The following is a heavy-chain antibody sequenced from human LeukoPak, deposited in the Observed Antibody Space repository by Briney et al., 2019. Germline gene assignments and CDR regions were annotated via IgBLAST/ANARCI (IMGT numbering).Heavy chain of an antibody. J-gene: IGHJ4*02. V-gene: IGHV4-31*03. Sequence: SQTLSLTCTVSGGSISSGGYYWSWIRQHPGKGLEWIGYIYYSGSTYYNPSLKSRVTISVDTSKNQFSLKLSSVTAADTAVYYCARYPTRQGSFDYWGQGTLVTVSS. CDR1: GGSISSGGYY. D-gene: IGHD5-12*01. CDR3: ARYPTRQGSFDY. CDR2: IYYSGST.